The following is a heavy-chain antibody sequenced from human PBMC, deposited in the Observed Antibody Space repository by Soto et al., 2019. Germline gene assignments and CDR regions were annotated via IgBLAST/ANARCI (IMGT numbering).Heavy chain of an antibody. Sequence: QVQLQESGPGLVKPSETLSLTCTVSGGSISNYYWSWIRQSAGKGLEWIGRIYTSGSINFNPSLKGQVTMSVDTSSNQFSLKLRSVTASDTAVYYYARGGSYGDPWGQGVLVTVSS. V-gene: IGHV4-4*07. CDR1: GGSISNYY. CDR3: ARGGSYGDP. CDR2: IYTSGSI. D-gene: IGHD5-18*01. J-gene: IGHJ5*02.